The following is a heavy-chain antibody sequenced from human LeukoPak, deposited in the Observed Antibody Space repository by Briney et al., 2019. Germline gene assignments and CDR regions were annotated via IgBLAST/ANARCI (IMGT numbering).Heavy chain of an antibody. Sequence: GGSLRLSCAASGFNVISNYVSWVRQAPGKGLEWVAVVYSSGATYHAESVKDRFSISRDESNNTVYLQMSSLRVEDTALYYCARATWGYQFDSWGQGTLVTV. D-gene: IGHD5-12*01. J-gene: IGHJ4*02. CDR3: ARATWGYQFDS. V-gene: IGHV3-66*01. CDR1: GFNVISNY. CDR2: VYSSGAT.